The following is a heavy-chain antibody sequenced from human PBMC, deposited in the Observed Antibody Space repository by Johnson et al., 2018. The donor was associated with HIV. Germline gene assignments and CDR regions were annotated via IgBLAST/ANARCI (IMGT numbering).Heavy chain of an antibody. Sequence: QVQLMESGGGVVQPGRSLRLSCAASGFTFSSYAMHWVRQAPGKGLEWVAVISYDGSNKYYADSVKGRFTISRDNSKKTLYLQRNSLRAEDTAVYYCASEYSYGSHDAFDIWGQVTMVTVSS. V-gene: IGHV3-30-3*01. CDR2: ISYDGSNK. CDR3: ASEYSYGSHDAFDI. CDR1: GFTFSSYA. J-gene: IGHJ3*02. D-gene: IGHD5-18*01.